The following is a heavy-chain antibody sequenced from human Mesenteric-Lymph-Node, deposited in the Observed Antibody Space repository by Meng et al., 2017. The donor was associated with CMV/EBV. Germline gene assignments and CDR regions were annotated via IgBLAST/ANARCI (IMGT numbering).Heavy chain of an antibody. D-gene: IGHD6-19*01. CDR2: ISYDGSNK. J-gene: IGHJ4*02. V-gene: IGHV3-30-3*01. CDR3: ARSSGHHIYYFDY. Sequence: CAASGFTFSSYAMHWFRQAPGKGLEWVAVISYDGSNKYYADSVKGRFTISRDNSKNTLYLQMNSLRAEDTAVYYCARSSGHHIYYFDYWGQGTLVTVSS. CDR1: GFTFSSYA.